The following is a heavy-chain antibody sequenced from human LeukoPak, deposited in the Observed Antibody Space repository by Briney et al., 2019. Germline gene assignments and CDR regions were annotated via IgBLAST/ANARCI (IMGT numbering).Heavy chain of an antibody. Sequence: SETLSLTCTVSGGSIGSRDFYWGWIRQPPGKGLEWIGGIYYSGSTYYNPSLKSRVTISVDTSKNQFSLKLRSVTAADTAVYYRARQGLWRYASYWGQGSLVTVSS. CDR2: IYYSGST. V-gene: IGHV4-39*01. D-gene: IGHD3-16*01. CDR3: ARQGLWRYASY. J-gene: IGHJ4*02. CDR1: GGSIGSRDFY.